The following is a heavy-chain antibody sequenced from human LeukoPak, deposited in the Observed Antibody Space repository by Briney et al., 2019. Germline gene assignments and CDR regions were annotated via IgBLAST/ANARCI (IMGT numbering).Heavy chain of an antibody. J-gene: IGHJ4*02. D-gene: IGHD3-3*01. CDR1: GFTFSSYS. CDR2: ISSSSSYI. CDR3: AKGQRYLDHHRYDY. Sequence: GGSLRLSCAASGFTFSSYSMNWVRQAPGKGLEWVSSISSSSSYIYYADSVKGRFTISRDNAKNSLYLQMNSLRAEDMALYYCAKGQRYLDHHRYDYWGQGTLVTVSS. V-gene: IGHV3-21*04.